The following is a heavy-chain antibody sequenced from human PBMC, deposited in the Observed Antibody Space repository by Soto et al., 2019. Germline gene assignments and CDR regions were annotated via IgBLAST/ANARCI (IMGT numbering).Heavy chain of an antibody. CDR1: GDSINNYY. Sequence: QVQLQESGPGLVKPSETLSLTCTVSGDSINNYYCNWVRQRPGKGLEWIGSIHYSGTTHYNPSLESRVIISADKAKTHFSLRVTSLTAADTAVYYCAGDTYGMDVWGQGTTVTVSS. CDR2: IHYSGTT. J-gene: IGHJ6*02. V-gene: IGHV4-59*01. CDR3: AGDTYGMDV.